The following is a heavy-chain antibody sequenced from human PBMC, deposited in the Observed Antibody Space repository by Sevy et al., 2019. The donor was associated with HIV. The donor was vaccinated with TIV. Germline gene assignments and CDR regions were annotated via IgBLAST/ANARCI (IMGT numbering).Heavy chain of an antibody. J-gene: IGHJ4*02. V-gene: IGHV4-38-2*02. Sequence: SETLSLTCTVSGYSISSGYYWGWIRQSPGKGLELIGSFYLGGSTYYNPSLKSRVTISPDSSKNQFSLKLNSVTAADTAVYFCVRLVTAVVYYFDYWGQGTLVTVSS. CDR1: GYSISSGYY. D-gene: IGHD5-18*01. CDR3: VRLVTAVVYYFDY. CDR2: FYLGGST.